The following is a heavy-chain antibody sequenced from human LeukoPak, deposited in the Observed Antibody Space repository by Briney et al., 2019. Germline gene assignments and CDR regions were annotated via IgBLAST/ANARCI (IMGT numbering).Heavy chain of an antibody. CDR1: GYTFTGYY. CDR2: INPNSGGT. V-gene: IGHV1-2*02. CDR3: ARDTYYYDSSGYPYFDY. J-gene: IGHJ4*02. Sequence: ASVKVSCRASGYTFTGYYMHWVRQAPGQGLEWMGWINPNSGGTNYAQKFQGRVTMTRDTSISTAYMELSRLRSDDTAVYYCARDTYYYDSSGYPYFDYWGQGTLVTVFS. D-gene: IGHD3-22*01.